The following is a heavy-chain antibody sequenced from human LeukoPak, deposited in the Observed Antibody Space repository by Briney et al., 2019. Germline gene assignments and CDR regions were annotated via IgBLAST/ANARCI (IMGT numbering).Heavy chain of an antibody. CDR2: INPSGGST. CDR1: GYTFTSYK. D-gene: IGHD3-22*01. Sequence: ASVTVSCKASGYTFTSYKMHWVRQAPGQGPEWMGIINPSGGSTSYAQKFQGRVTLTRDTSTTTVYMEMSSLRSEDTAVFYCARDGYLGLDYWGQGTLVTVSS. CDR3: ARDGYLGLDY. J-gene: IGHJ4*02. V-gene: IGHV1-46*01.